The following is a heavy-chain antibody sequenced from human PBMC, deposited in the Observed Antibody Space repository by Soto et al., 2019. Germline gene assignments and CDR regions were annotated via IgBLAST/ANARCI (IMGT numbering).Heavy chain of an antibody. J-gene: IGHJ6*02. Sequence: PGGSLRLSCAASGFTFSSYWMHWVRQAPGKGLVWVSRINSDGSSTSYADSVKGRFTISRDNAKNTLYLQMNSLRAEDTAVYYCARETYSSSWYTYYYYYGMDVWGQGTTVTVSS. CDR2: INSDGSST. CDR3: ARETYSSSWYTYYYYYGMDV. CDR1: GFTFSSYW. D-gene: IGHD6-13*01. V-gene: IGHV3-74*01.